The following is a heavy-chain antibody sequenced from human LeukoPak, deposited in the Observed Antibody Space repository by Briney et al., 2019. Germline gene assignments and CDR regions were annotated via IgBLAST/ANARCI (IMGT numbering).Heavy chain of an antibody. D-gene: IGHD1-26*01. CDR1: GFTFSDYE. J-gene: IGHJ3*02. Sequence: GGSLRLSCAASGFTFSDYEMNWVRQAPGKGLEWVSYIGSSDTTIYYADSVKGRFTISRDNAKNSLYLQMNSLRAEDTAVYYCARALPSPLYSGSYADAFDIWGQGTMVTVSS. V-gene: IGHV3-48*03. CDR3: ARALPSPLYSGSYADAFDI. CDR2: IGSSDTTI.